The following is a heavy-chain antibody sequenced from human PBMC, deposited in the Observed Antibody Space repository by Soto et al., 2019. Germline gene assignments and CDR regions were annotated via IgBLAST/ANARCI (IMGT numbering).Heavy chain of an antibody. J-gene: IGHJ4*02. V-gene: IGHV3-74*01. D-gene: IGHD4-17*01. CDR3: VAVVATVPH. CDR2: MSGDGSTT. Sequence: EVQLVESGGGLVQPGGSLRLSCAASGFTFSSNWMHWVRQAPGKGLVWVSRMSGDGSTTSYADSVKGRFTISRDNAKNTLYLPMDSMRAEDTAWYYCVAVVATVPHWGQGTLVTVFS. CDR1: GFTFSSNW.